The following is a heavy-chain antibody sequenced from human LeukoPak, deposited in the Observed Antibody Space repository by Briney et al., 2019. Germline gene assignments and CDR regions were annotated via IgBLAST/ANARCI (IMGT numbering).Heavy chain of an antibody. V-gene: IGHV4-39*01. J-gene: IGHJ4*02. CDR2: IYYSGST. CDR3: AGSGSYFIYYFDY. Sequence: PSDTLSLTCTVSGGSLSSSSYYWGWLRQPPGTGLEWFGSIYYSGSTYYNPALKSRVTISVDTPKNQFSLKLSSVTAADTAVYYCAGSGSYFIYYFDYWGQGTLVTVSS. CDR1: GGSLSSSSYY. D-gene: IGHD1-26*01.